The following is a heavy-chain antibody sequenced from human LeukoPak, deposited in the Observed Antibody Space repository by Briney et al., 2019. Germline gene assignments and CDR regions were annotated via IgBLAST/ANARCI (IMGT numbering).Heavy chain of an antibody. V-gene: IGHV5-51*01. Sequence: GESLKISCKGSGYRFTNYWIGWVRQMPGKGLEWMGIIYPGDSETRYSPSFQGPVTISADKSISTAYLQWSSLKASDTAMYYCARRRDLYSGSYYPFDYWGQGTLVTVSS. J-gene: IGHJ4*02. CDR3: ARRRDLYSGSYYPFDY. CDR2: IYPGDSET. CDR1: GYRFTNYW. D-gene: IGHD1-26*01.